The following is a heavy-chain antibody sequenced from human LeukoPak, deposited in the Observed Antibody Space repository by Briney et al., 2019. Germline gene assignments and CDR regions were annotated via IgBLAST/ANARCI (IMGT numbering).Heavy chain of an antibody. D-gene: IGHD3-22*01. CDR1: GYTFTSYG. CDR2: ISAYNGNT. V-gene: IGHV1-18*01. J-gene: IGHJ6*02. CDR3: ASLRSYYDSSVYYYYGMDV. Sequence: ASVKVSCKASGYTFTSYGISWVRQAPGQGLEWMGWISAYNGNTNYAQKLQGRVTMTTDTSTSTAYMELRSLRSDDTAVYYCASLRSYYDSSVYYYYGMDVWGQGTTVTVSS.